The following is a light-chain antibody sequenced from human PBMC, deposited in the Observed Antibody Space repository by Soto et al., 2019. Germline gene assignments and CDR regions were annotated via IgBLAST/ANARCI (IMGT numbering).Light chain of an antibody. V-gene: IGKV3-15*01. CDR3: QQYNKWPPWT. Sequence: EIVMTQTPATLSVSPGERATLACGASQSVSSNVAWYQQKPGQAPRLLIYSVSTRATGIPARFSGSGSGTEFTLTINSLQSEDFAIYYCQQYNKWPPWTFGQGTKVDIK. CDR2: SVS. CDR1: QSVSSN. J-gene: IGKJ1*01.